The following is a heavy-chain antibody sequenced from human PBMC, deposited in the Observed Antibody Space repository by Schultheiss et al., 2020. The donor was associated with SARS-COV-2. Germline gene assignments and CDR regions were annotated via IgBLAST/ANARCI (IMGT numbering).Heavy chain of an antibody. CDR1: GFTFSYYY. J-gene: IGHJ4*02. Sequence: GESLKISCAASGFTFSYYYMSGVRQAPGKGLEWVGFIRSKAYGGTTEYAASVKGRFTISRDDSKSIAYLQMNSLRAEDTAVYYCAKAPGAGYEGVLDYWGQGTLITVSS. CDR3: AKAPGAGYEGVLDY. V-gene: IGHV3-71*01. CDR2: IRSKAYGGTT. D-gene: IGHD5-12*01.